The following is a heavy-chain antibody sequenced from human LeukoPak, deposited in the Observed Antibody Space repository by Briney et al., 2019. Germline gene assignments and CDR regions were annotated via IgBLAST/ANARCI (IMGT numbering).Heavy chain of an antibody. J-gene: IGHJ4*02. CDR2: IYYSGST. D-gene: IGHD1-26*01. V-gene: IGHV4-59*01. Sequence: PSETLSLTCAVYGGSFSGYYWSWIRQPPGKGLEWIGYIYYSGSTNYNPSLMSRVTISVDTSKNQFSLKLSSVTAADTAVYYCARDREDRIDYWGQGTLVTVSS. CDR3: ARDREDRIDY. CDR1: GGSFSGYY.